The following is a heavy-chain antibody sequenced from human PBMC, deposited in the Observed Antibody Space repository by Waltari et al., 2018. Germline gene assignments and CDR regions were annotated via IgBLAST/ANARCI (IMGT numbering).Heavy chain of an antibody. J-gene: IGHJ4*02. Sequence: QVQLQQWGVGLLKPSETLSLTCAVSSESFSAYSWNWIPPPPGKGLEWIGEINYSGTTNYNSSLRSRVTILADASKIQVSLKLRAATAADTAMYYCARGRPSDDGRLLGFFDWGQGILVTVAS. V-gene: IGHV4-34*01. CDR3: ARGRPSDDGRLLGFFD. CDR1: SESFSAYS. CDR2: INYSGTT. D-gene: IGHD3-3*01.